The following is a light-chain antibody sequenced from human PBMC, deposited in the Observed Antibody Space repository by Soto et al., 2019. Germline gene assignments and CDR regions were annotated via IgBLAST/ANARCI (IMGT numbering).Light chain of an antibody. CDR2: EVS. CDR3: SSYTRSRAYV. CDR1: SSDVGGYNY. V-gene: IGLV2-14*01. J-gene: IGLJ1*01. Sequence: QSVLTQPASVSGSPGQSITISCTGTSSDVGGYNYVSWYQQQSGKAPKLMIHEVSNRPSGVSNRFSGSKSGNTASLTISGLQAEDEAGYYCSSYTRSRAYVFGIGTKVTVL.